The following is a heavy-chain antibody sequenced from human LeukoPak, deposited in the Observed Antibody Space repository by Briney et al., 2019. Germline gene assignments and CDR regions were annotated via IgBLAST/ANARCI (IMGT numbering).Heavy chain of an antibody. D-gene: IGHD6-13*01. J-gene: IGHJ3*02. CDR3: AREGVAAGATDRHDAFDI. CDR1: GGSISSRSLY. Sequence: SETLSLTCTVSGGSISSRSLYGGWIRQPPGKGLEWIGSISFSGSTYYNPSLKSRVTISVDTSKNQFSLKLSSLTAADTAVYYCAREGVAAGATDRHDAFDIWGQGTMVTVSS. V-gene: IGHV4-39*07. CDR2: ISFSGST.